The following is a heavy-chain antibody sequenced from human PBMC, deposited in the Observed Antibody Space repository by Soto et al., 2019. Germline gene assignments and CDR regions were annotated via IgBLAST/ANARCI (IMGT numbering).Heavy chain of an antibody. D-gene: IGHD1-26*01. CDR1: GYSFSGSA. V-gene: IGHV3-73*02. Sequence: EVQLVESGGGLVQTGGSLKLSCAASGYSFSGSALHWVRQASGTGLGWVARVAAKNENYVTTYAASVQGRFSLSRDDSKNSAYLLMNSLKTEDTASYYCSKYSGSSTILAALGQGTLVTVSS. CDR3: SKYSGSSTILAA. J-gene: IGHJ5*02. CDR2: VAAKNENYVT.